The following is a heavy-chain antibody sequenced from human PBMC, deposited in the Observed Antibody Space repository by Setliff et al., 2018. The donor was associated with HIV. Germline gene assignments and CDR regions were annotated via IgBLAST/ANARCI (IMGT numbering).Heavy chain of an antibody. CDR3: ARGFHDSSGYEYNWSDP. CDR2: IYYSGST. CDR1: GGSISSGDYY. Sequence: TLSLTCTVSGGSISSGDYYWSWIRQPPGKGLEWIGYIYYSGSTYYNPSLKSRVTISVDTSKNQFSLKLSSVTAADTAVYYCARGFHDSSGYEYNWSDPWGQGTLVTVSS. D-gene: IGHD3-22*01. V-gene: IGHV4-30-4*08. J-gene: IGHJ5*02.